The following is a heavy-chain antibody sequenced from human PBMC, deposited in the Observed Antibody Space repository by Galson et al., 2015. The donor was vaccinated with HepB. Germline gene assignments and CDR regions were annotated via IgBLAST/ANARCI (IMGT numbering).Heavy chain of an antibody. CDR1: GYSFTSYW. Sequence: QSGAEVKKPGESLRISCKGSGYSFTSYWISWVRQMPGKGLEWMGTIDPSDSYTNYSPSFQGHVTISADKSISTAYLQWSSLKASDTAMYYCARQTKGVAAPDHYGMDVWGQGTTVTVSS. V-gene: IGHV5-10-1*01. D-gene: IGHD6-6*01. J-gene: IGHJ6*02. CDR3: ARQTKGVAAPDHYGMDV. CDR2: IDPSDSYT.